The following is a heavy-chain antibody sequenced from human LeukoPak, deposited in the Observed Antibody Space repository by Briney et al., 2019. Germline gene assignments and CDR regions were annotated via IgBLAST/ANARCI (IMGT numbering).Heavy chain of an antibody. J-gene: IGHJ4*02. D-gene: IGHD5-12*01. V-gene: IGHV4-61*08. CDR2: FSYSGST. CDR3: ARGPLDSGYTYFDY. Sequence: PSETLSLTCTVSGGSISSGDYYWSWIRQPPGKGPEWIGYFSYSGSTNYNPSLKSRVTISVDTSKNQFSLNLSSVTAADTAVYYCARGPLDSGYTYFDYWGQGTLVSVAS. CDR1: GGSISSGDYY.